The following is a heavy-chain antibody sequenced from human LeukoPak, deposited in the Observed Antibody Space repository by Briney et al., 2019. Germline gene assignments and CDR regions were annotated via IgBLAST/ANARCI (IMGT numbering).Heavy chain of an antibody. CDR3: ARIVGYSSGWADY. CDR1: GYSLSSSNW. D-gene: IGHD6-19*01. J-gene: IGHJ4*02. Sequence: SETLSLTCAVSGYSLSSSNWWGWIRQPPGKGLEWIGYIYYSGSTYYNPSLKSRVTMSVDTSKNQFSLKLSSVTAVDTAVYYCARIVGYSSGWADYWGQGTLVTVSS. V-gene: IGHV4-28*01. CDR2: IYYSGST.